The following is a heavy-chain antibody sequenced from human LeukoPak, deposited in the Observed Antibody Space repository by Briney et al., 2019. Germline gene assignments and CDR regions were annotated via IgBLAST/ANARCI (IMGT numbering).Heavy chain of an antibody. J-gene: IGHJ6*03. CDR1: GFTFSSYS. D-gene: IGHD1-26*01. CDR3: ARYATYSGSLYLAYYYYYMDV. V-gene: IGHV3-21*01. Sequence: PGGALRLSCAASGFTFSSYSINWVRQAPGKGLEWVSSISSSSSYIYYADSVKGRFTISRDNAKNSLYLQMNSLRAEDTAVYYCARYATYSGSLYLAYYYYYMDVWGKGTTVTVSS. CDR2: ISSSSSYI.